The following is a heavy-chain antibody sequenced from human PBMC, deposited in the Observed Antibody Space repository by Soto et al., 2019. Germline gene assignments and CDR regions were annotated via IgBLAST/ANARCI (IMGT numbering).Heavy chain of an antibody. J-gene: IGHJ2*01. V-gene: IGHV3-30-3*01. CDR3: ARENYYGGHVIGSLDL. CDR2: VSSEGGTQ. D-gene: IGHD3-22*01. Sequence: QVQLVESGGGVVQPGRSLRLSCTASGFTFSTYAMQWDRQAPGKGLEWVAVVSSEGGTQFYADSVKGRFTISRDNSKNSLYLQMSSLTTEDAAIYYCARENYYGGHVIGSLDLWGRGTLVSVSS. CDR1: GFTFSTYA.